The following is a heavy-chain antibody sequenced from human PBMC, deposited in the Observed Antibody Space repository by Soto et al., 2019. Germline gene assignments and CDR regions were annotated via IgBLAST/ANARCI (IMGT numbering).Heavy chain of an antibody. CDR1: GYTFTTFG. V-gene: IGHV1-18*01. Sequence: ASVKVSCKASGYTFTTFGITWVRQSPGQGLEWMGWIAPYNGVTNYVQSFQDRFTMTTDTSTRTGYMELRRLRYDDTAVYYCSAGITLVRGVMSYGMDVWGQGTTVTVSS. J-gene: IGHJ6*02. CDR3: SAGITLVRGVMSYGMDV. D-gene: IGHD3-10*01. CDR2: IAPYNGVT.